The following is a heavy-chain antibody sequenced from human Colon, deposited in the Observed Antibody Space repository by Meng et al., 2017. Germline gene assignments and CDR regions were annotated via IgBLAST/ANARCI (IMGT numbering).Heavy chain of an antibody. CDR1: GGSFSGHL. J-gene: IGHJ4*02. CDR2: XNHSDIT. D-gene: IGHD5-18*01. Sequence: QVQLQQWRAGLLKPSETLSLTCAFYGGSFSGHLWTWIRQPPGKGLEWLGEXNHSDITHYNPSLEGRVTISVDTSKNQFSLNLTSVTAADTALYYCVDSKYSFDYWGQGALVTVSS. CDR3: VDSKYSFDY. V-gene: IGHV4-34*01.